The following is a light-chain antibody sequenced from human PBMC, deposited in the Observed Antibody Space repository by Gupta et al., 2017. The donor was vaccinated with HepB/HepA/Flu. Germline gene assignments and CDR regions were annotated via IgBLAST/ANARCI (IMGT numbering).Light chain of an antibody. V-gene: IGKV3-15*01. J-gene: IGKJ4*01. Sequence: EIVMTQSPATLSVSPGESATLSCRASQSVGSNLAWCQQKPGQAPRLLIYGASTRATGVPARFSGDGSGTEFTLTISSLQSEDFAVYSCQQYNNWPLTFGGGTKVEIK. CDR1: QSVGSN. CDR2: GAS. CDR3: QQYNNWPLT.